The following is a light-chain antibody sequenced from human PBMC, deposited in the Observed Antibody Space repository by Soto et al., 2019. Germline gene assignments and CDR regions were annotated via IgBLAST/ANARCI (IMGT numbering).Light chain of an antibody. J-gene: IGLJ2*01. CDR3: GSYTGTGTLL. CDR2: DVR. CDR1: SSDVGGYNY. Sequence: QSALTQPASVSGSPGQSITISCTRTSSDVGGYNYVSWYQQHPGKAPKLMIYDVRNRPSGVSNRFSGSKSGSTASLTISGLQAEDEADYYCGSYTGTGTLLFGGGTKVTVL. V-gene: IGLV2-14*01.